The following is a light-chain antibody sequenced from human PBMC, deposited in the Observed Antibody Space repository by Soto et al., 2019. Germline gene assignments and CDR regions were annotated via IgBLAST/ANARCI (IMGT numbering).Light chain of an antibody. Sequence: DIQMTQSPSSLPASVADRVTITCRASQSISNYLNWYQQKPGKAPKLLIYAASSLQSGVPSRFSGSGSGTDFTLTISSLQPEDFATYYCQQSYSTPFTFGPGTKVDIK. CDR1: QSISNY. J-gene: IGKJ3*01. CDR3: QQSYSTPFT. CDR2: AAS. V-gene: IGKV1-39*01.